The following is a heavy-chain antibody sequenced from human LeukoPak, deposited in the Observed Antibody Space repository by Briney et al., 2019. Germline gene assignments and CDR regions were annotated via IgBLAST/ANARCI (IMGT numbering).Heavy chain of an antibody. CDR3: ARHPLGYYGSGTYYNGGYFDY. J-gene: IGHJ4*02. D-gene: IGHD3-10*01. V-gene: IGHV4-59*08. CDR1: GVSLNTYY. CDR2: IYYSGST. Sequence: SETLSLTCTVSGVSLNTYYWGWIRQPPGKGLEWIGYIYYSGSTNYNPSLKSRVTISVDTSKNQFSLKLSSVTAADTAVYYCARHPLGYYGSGTYYNGGYFDYWGQGTLVTVSS.